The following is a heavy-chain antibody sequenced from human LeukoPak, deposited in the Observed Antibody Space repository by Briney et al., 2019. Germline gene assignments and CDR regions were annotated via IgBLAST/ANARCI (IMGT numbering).Heavy chain of an antibody. CDR1: GGTFSSYA. CDR2: IIPIFGTA. CDR3: AHHSSSWCLGWFDP. Sequence: SVKVSCKASGGTFSSYAISWVRQAPGQGLEWMGGIIPIFGTANYAQKFQGRVTITTDESTSTAYMELSSLRSEDTAVYYCAHHSSSWCLGWFDPWGQGTLVTVSS. D-gene: IGHD6-13*01. J-gene: IGHJ5*02. V-gene: IGHV1-69*05.